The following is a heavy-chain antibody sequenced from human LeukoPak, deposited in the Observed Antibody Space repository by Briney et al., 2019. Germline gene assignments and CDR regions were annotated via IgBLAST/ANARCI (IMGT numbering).Heavy chain of an antibody. CDR1: GFTFSSYA. D-gene: IGHD6-19*01. Sequence: GGPLRLSCAASGFTFSSYAMSWVRQAPGKGLEWVSAISGSGGSTYYADSVKGRFTISRDNPKNTLYLQMNSLRAEDTAVYYCAKDAGYSSGWYGNWFDPWGQGTLVTVSS. J-gene: IGHJ5*02. CDR3: AKDAGYSSGWYGNWFDP. V-gene: IGHV3-23*01. CDR2: ISGSGGST.